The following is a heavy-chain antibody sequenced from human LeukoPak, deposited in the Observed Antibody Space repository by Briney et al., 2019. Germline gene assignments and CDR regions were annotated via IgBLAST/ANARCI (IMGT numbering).Heavy chain of an antibody. V-gene: IGHV4-59*01. D-gene: IGHD1-1*01. CDR2: IYYSGST. CDR1: GGSISSYY. J-gene: IGHJ6*03. CDR3: ARRYSHYYYYVDV. Sequence: SETLSLTCTVSGGSISSYYWSWIRQPPGKGLEWIGYIYYSGSTNYNPSLKSRVTISVDTSKNQFSLKLSSVTAADTAVYYCARRYSHYYYYVDVWGKGTTVTVSS.